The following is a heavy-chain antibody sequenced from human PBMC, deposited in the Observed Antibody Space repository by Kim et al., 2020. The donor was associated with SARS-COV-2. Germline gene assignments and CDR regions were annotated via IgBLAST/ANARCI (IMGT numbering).Heavy chain of an antibody. D-gene: IGHD2-2*02. J-gene: IGHJ6*02. CDR3: ARNIRWVVPAAIQYYYYYGMDV. V-gene: IGHV3-53*01. CDR2: IYSGGST. Sequence: GGSLRLSCAASGFTVSSNYMSWVRQAPGKGLEWVSVIYSGGSTYYADSVKGRFTISRDNSKNTLYLQMNSLRAEDTAVYYCARNIRWVVPAAIQYYYYYGMDVWGQGTTVTVSS. CDR1: GFTVSSNY.